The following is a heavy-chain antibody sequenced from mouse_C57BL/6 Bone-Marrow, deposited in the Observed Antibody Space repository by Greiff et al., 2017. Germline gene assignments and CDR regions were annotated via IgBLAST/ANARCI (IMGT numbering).Heavy chain of an antibody. CDR3: ASPLCSNEQGFAY. CDR1: GFTFSSYG. CDR2: ISSGGSYT. V-gene: IGHV5-6*01. Sequence: EVMLVESGGDLVKPGGSLKLSCAASGFTFSSYGMSWVRQTPAKRLEWVATISSGGSYTYYPDSVKGRFTISRDKANNTRYLQMSSLKSEDTAMFYWASPLCSNEQGFAYWGQGTLVTVSA. D-gene: IGHD2-5*01. J-gene: IGHJ3*01.